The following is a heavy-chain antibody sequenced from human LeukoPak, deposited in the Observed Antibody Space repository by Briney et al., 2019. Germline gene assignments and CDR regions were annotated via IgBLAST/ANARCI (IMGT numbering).Heavy chain of an antibody. J-gene: IGHJ2*01. V-gene: IGHV4-59*12. CDR3: ARDVKTSTMRKTRHWYFDL. CDR1: GGSISSYY. Sequence: SETLSLTCTVSGGSISSYYWSWIRQPPGKGLEWIGYIYYSGSTNYNPSLKSRVTISVDTSKNQFSLKLSSVTAADTAVYYCARDVKTSTMRKTRHWYFDLWGRGTLVTVSS. CDR2: IYYSGST. D-gene: IGHD3-22*01.